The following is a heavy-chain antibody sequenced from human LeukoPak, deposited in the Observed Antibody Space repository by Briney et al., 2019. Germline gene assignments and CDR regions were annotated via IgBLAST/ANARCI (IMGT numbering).Heavy chain of an antibody. V-gene: IGHV1-2*06. CDR3: AGGVFTYYDFWSGSNDAFDI. Sequence: GASVKVSCKVSGYTLTELSMHWVRQAPGQGLEWMGRINPNSGGTNYAQKFQGRVTMTRDTSISTAYMELSRLRSGDTAVYYCAGGVFTYYDFWSGSNDAFDIWGQGTMVTVSS. D-gene: IGHD3-3*01. J-gene: IGHJ3*02. CDR2: INPNSGGT. CDR1: GYTLTELS.